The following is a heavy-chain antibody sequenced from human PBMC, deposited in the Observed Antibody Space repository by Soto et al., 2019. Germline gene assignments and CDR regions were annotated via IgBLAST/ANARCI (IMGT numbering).Heavy chain of an antibody. CDR3: GKDRYYDSRIIDS. J-gene: IGHJ4*02. Sequence: GGSLRLSGAASGFTFNTYAMSWVRQAPGKGLEWVASLSGSGGFTEHADSVKGRFSISRDNSKNTLFLQMNGLRVDDTAVYYCGKDRYYDSRIIDSWGSGTLVTVSS. CDR2: LSGSGGFT. V-gene: IGHV3-23*01. D-gene: IGHD3-22*01. CDR1: GFTFNTYA.